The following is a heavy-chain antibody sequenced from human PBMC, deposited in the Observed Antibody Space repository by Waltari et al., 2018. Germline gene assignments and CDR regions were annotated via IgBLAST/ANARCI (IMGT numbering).Heavy chain of an antibody. CDR2: IYHSGST. Sequence: QVQLQESGPGLVKPSETLSLTCAVSGYSISSGYYWGWIRQPPGKGLEWIGSIYHSGSTYYNPSHKSRVTISVDTSKNQFSLKLSSVTAADTAVYYCARAVAVAGTNWFDPWGQGTLVTVSS. D-gene: IGHD6-19*01. CDR3: ARAVAVAGTNWFDP. V-gene: IGHV4-38-2*01. CDR1: GYSISSGYY. J-gene: IGHJ5*02.